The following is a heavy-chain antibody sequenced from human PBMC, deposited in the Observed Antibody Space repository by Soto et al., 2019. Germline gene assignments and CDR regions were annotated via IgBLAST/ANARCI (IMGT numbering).Heavy chain of an antibody. J-gene: IGHJ2*01. CDR1: GFTFSDSA. Sequence: EVQVLESGGGLVQPGGSLRLSCAASGFTFSDSAMSWVRQAPGKGLEWVAAISNSGGDYISYADSVEGRFTISRDNSKNTLYLQMNNVRADDTAVYYCAKARGFPWYFDRWGRGTLVTVS. CDR3: AKARGFPWYFDR. V-gene: IGHV3-23*01. D-gene: IGHD2-15*01. CDR2: ISNSGGDYI.